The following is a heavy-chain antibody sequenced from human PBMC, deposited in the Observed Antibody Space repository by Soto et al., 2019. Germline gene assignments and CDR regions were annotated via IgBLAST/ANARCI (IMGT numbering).Heavy chain of an antibody. CDR1: GFTFSSYS. Sequence: GGSLRLSCAASGFTFSSYSMNWVRQAPGKGLEWVLSISSSSSYIYYADSVKGRFTISRDNAKNSLYLQMNSLRAEDTAVYYCARGDEIQLWLEDYYYGMDVWGQGTTVTVSS. J-gene: IGHJ6*02. CDR2: ISSSSSYI. D-gene: IGHD5-18*01. CDR3: ARGDEIQLWLEDYYYGMDV. V-gene: IGHV3-21*01.